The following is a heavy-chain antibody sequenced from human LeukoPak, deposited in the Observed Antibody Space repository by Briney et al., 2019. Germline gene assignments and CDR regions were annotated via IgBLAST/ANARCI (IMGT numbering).Heavy chain of an antibody. CDR3: ARGCGGGSGYEAVAFDI. CDR2: ISSSSSYI. CDR1: GFTFSSYS. Sequence: GGSLRLSCAASGFTFSSYSMNWVRPAPGKGLEWVSSISSSSSYIYYADSVKGRFTISRDNAKNSLYLQMNSLRAEDTAVYYCARGCGGGSGYEAVAFDIWGQGTMVTVSS. V-gene: IGHV3-21*01. D-gene: IGHD2-15*01. J-gene: IGHJ3*02.